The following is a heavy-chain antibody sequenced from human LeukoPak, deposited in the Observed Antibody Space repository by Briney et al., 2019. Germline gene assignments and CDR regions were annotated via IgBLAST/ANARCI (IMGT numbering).Heavy chain of an antibody. V-gene: IGHV3-7*01. J-gene: IGHJ4*02. Sequence: GGSLRLSCAASGFTSNDYWMAWVRQAPGKGLEWVGNTNENGGAQFYVDSVKGRFTVTRDNAKNSVYLQMESLGVDDSGVYYCTPGGSHGHWGQGVLVTVSS. D-gene: IGHD1-26*01. CDR3: TPGGSHGH. CDR2: TNENGGAQ. CDR1: GFTSNDYW.